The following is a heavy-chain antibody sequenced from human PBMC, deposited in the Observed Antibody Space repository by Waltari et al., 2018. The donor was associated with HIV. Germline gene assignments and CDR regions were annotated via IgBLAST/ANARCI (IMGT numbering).Heavy chain of an antibody. CDR2: IYSGNA. CDR1: GYTFTNFG. J-gene: IGHJ4*02. Sequence: QVQLVQSGGAVRKPGASVKVSCKTSGYTFTNFGLSWVRQAPGQGLEWMGWIYSGNANYAQKLQGRVTMTTDTSTSTAYMELRNLRSDDTAMYYCARVAAARQVDFWGQGTLVAVSS. CDR3: ARVAAARQVDF. D-gene: IGHD6-13*01. V-gene: IGHV1-18*01.